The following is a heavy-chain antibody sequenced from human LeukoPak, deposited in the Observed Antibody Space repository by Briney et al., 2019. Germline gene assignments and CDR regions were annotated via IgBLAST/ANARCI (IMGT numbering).Heavy chain of an antibody. D-gene: IGHD2-2*01. V-gene: IGHV3-7*01. CDR1: RYTLTDYW. J-gene: IGHJ4*02. Sequence: GRSLRLSCTPSRYTLTDYWMTWVPEAPGPGVEGLANIKQDGSAKYYVDSVKGRFTISRDNAKNSLYLQMDSLRVEDTATYYCARWRGSTSERSDYWGQGSLVTVSS. CDR3: ARWRGSTSERSDY. CDR2: IKQDGSAK.